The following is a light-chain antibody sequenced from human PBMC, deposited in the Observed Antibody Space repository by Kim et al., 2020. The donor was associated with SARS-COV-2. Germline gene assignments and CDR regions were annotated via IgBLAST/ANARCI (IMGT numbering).Light chain of an antibody. V-gene: IGKV3-11*01. J-gene: IGKJ5*01. CDR3: QQRSNWFT. CDR1: QSVSSY. Sequence: LSLSPGERATLSCRASQSVSSYLAWYQQKPGQAPRLLIYDASNRATGIPARFSGSGSGTDFTLTISSLEPEDFAVYYCQQRSNWFTFGQGTRLEIK. CDR2: DAS.